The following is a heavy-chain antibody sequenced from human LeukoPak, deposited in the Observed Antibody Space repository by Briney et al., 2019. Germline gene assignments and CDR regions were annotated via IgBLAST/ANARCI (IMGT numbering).Heavy chain of an antibody. D-gene: IGHD3-22*01. J-gene: IGHJ4*02. CDR3: ARDFSAYYGSR. V-gene: IGHV3-23*01. CDR2: ISSTGGTT. CDR1: GLTFSNYG. Sequence: GGSLRLSCVASGLTFSNYGISWVRQAPGKELEWVSAISSTGGTTYYADSVKGHFTISRDNSKNTVYLQMNSLRAEDTAVYYCARDFSAYYGSRWGQGTLVTVSS.